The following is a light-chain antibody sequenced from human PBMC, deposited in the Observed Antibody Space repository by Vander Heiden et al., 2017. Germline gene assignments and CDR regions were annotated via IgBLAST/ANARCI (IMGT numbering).Light chain of an antibody. V-gene: IGKV3-20*01. CDR3: QQYGSSPPYT. CDR2: GAS. J-gene: IGKJ2*01. Sequence: EIVLTQSPGTLSLSLGERATLSCRASQSVSSSYLAWYQQKPGQAPRLLIYGASSRATGIPDRFSGSGSGTDFTLTISRLEPEDFAVYFCQQYGSSPPYTFGQGTNLEIK. CDR1: QSVSSSY.